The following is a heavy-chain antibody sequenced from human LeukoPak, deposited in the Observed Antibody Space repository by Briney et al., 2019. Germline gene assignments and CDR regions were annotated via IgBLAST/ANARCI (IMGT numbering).Heavy chain of an antibody. Sequence: PGGSLRLSCPASGFTFDDYGMSWVRQAPWKGLEWVSGINWNGGSTGYADSVKGRFTISRDNAKNSLYLQMNSLRAEDTALYYCARTRVPAAPFDYWGQGTLVTVSS. D-gene: IGHD2-2*01. V-gene: IGHV3-20*04. J-gene: IGHJ4*02. CDR2: INWNGGST. CDR3: ARTRVPAAPFDY. CDR1: GFTFDDYG.